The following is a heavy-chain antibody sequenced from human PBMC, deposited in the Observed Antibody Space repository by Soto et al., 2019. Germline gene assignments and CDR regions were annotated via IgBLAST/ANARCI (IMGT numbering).Heavy chain of an antibody. CDR2: IIPILGIA. CDR1: GGTFSSYT. CDR3: ATAYCSGGSCYWFDP. D-gene: IGHD2-15*01. V-gene: IGHV1-69*02. Sequence: QVQLVQSGAEVKKPGSSVKVSCKASGGTFSSYTISWVRQVPGQGLEWMGRIIPILGIANYAQKFQGRVTITADKSTSTAYMELSSLRSEDTAVYYCATAYCSGGSCYWFDPWGQGTLVTVSS. J-gene: IGHJ5*02.